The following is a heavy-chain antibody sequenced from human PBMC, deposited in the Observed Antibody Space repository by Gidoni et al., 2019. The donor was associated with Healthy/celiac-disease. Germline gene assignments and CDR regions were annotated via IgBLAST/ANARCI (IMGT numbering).Heavy chain of an antibody. J-gene: IGHJ3*02. Sequence: VQLVESGGGLVKPGGSLRLSCAASVFTFRSYSMNWVRQAPGKGLEWVSSSSSSSSYIYYADSVKGRFTISRDNAKNSLYLQMNSLRAEDTAVYYCARDAGQDGVVVVPAAITFDIWGQGTMVTVSS. D-gene: IGHD2-2*02. CDR1: VFTFRSYS. CDR3: ARDAGQDGVVVVPAAITFDI. CDR2: SSSSSSYI. V-gene: IGHV3-21*01.